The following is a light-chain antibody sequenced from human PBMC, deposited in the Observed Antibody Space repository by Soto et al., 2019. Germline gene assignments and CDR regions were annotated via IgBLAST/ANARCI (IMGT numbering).Light chain of an antibody. Sequence: QSVLTQPASVSGSPGQSITISCTGTGNDVGGYAYVSWYQQYPGKAPKLVISEVSNRPSGVSHRFSGSRSGNTASLTISGLQAEDEADYHCCSYTGNTTPVFGGGTKLTVL. V-gene: IGLV2-14*01. J-gene: IGLJ3*02. CDR3: CSYTGNTTPV. CDR1: GNDVGGYAY. CDR2: EVS.